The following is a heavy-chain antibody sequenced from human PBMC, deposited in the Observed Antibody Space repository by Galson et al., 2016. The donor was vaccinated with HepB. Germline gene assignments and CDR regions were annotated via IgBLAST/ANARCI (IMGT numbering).Heavy chain of an antibody. CDR3: AKSSILEQLGSNPDY. D-gene: IGHD1-1*01. CDR2: ISGSGDTT. J-gene: IGHJ4*02. CDR1: GFKFSAYA. V-gene: IGHV3-23*01. Sequence: SLRLSCAAAGFKFSAYAMSWVRQAPGKGLEWVSAISGSGDTTYYADSVKARFSISRDNSNNTLYLQMNSLRADDTALYYCAKSSILEQLGSNPDYWGQGALVAVSS.